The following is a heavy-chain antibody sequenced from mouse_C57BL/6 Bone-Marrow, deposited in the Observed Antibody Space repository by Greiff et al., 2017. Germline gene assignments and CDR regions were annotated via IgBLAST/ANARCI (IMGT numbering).Heavy chain of an antibody. CDR1: GFTFSSYG. J-gene: IGHJ4*01. CDR3: ASRWLLRIYYAMDD. D-gene: IGHD2-3*01. Sequence: EVMLVESGGDLVKPGGSLKLSCAASGFTFSSYGMSWVRQTPDKRLEWVATLSSGGSYTYYPDSVKVRFTISRDNTKNTLYLQMSSLKSEDTAMYYGASRWLLRIYYAMDDWGQGTSVTVSS. CDR2: LSSGGSYT. V-gene: IGHV5-6*02.